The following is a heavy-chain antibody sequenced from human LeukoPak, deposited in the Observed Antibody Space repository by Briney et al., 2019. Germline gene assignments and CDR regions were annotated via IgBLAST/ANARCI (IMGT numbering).Heavy chain of an antibody. V-gene: IGHV3-21*01. J-gene: IGHJ4*02. CDR1: GFTFTSYS. CDR2: ISSSSGTYI. CDR3: AKDQLSGSGSPDY. Sequence: GGSLRLSCAASGFTFTSYSMNWVRQTPGKGLEWVSFISSSSGTYIYYADSVKGRFTISRDNAKNSLYLQMNSLRAEDTAVYYCAKDQLSGSGSPDYWGQGTLVTVSS. D-gene: IGHD3-10*01.